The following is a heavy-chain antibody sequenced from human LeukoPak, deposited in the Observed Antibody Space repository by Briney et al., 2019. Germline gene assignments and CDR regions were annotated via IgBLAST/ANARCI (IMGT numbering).Heavy chain of an antibody. J-gene: IGHJ6*03. V-gene: IGHV4-4*09. D-gene: IGHD3-3*01. CDR2: IYTSGST. CDR3: ARHGMYDFWSGYYSYYYMDV. Sequence: SETLSLTCTVSGGSVSSYYWSWIRQPPGKGLEWIGYIYTSGSTNYNPSLKSRVTISVDTSKNQFSLKLSSVTAADTAVYYCARHGMYDFWSGYYSYYYMDVWGKGTTVTVSS. CDR1: GGSVSSYY.